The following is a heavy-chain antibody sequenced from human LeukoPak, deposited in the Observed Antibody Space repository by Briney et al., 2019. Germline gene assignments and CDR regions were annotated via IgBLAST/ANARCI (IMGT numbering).Heavy chain of an antibody. CDR2: IYNSGST. D-gene: IGHD1-14*01. J-gene: IGHJ4*02. CDR3: ARRAGRKDFDY. CDR1: GGPIGTTNYY. Sequence: KPSETLSLTCTVSGGPIGTTNYYWGWIRQPPGKGLEWIGNIYNSGSTYYNPSLMSRVTISVDTSKNQFSLNLSSVTAADTAVYYCARRAGRKDFDYWGQGTLVTVSS. V-gene: IGHV4-39*01.